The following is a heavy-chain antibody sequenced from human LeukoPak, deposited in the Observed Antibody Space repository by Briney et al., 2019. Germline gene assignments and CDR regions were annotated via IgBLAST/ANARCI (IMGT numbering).Heavy chain of an antibody. V-gene: IGHV1-18*01. CDR1: GYTFSSYG. CDR2: ISDYNGNT. CDR3: ARDGPDRAAWFDP. D-gene: IGHD3-22*01. J-gene: IGHJ5*02. Sequence: ASVKVSCKASGYTFSSYGISWVRHAPGQGLEWMGWISDYNGNTNYARKVQGRVTMTTDPFTSTAYMELSSLRSDDTAVYYCARDGPDRAAWFDPWGQGTLVTVSS.